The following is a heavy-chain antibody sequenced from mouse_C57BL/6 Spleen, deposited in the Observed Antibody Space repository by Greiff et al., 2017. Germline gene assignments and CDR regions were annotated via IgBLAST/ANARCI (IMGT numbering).Heavy chain of an antibody. CDR2: IYPGSGNT. J-gene: IGHJ4*01. CDR1: GYTFTDYY. Sequence: QVQLQQSGAELVRPGASVKLSCKASGYTFTDYYINWVKQRPGQGLEWIARIYPGSGNTYYNEKFKGKATLTAEKSSSTAYMQLSSLTSEDSAVYFCARVYGSSLYYYAMDYWGQGTSVTVSS. CDR3: ARVYGSSLYYYAMDY. D-gene: IGHD1-1*01. V-gene: IGHV1-76*01.